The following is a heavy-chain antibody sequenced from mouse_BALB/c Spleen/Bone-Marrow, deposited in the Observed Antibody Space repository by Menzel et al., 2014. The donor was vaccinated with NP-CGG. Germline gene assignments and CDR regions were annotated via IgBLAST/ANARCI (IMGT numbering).Heavy chain of an antibody. D-gene: IGHD4-1*01. V-gene: IGHV7-3*02. Sequence: EVQVVESGGGLVQPGGSLRLSCATSGFTFXDYYMNWVRQPPGKALEWLGFIRNKANGYTTEYSASVKGRFTISRDNSQSILYLQVNILRAEDSATYYCARLGRGYFDYWGQGTTLTVSS. CDR1: GFTFXDYY. CDR3: ARLGRGYFDY. J-gene: IGHJ2*01. CDR2: IRNKANGYTT.